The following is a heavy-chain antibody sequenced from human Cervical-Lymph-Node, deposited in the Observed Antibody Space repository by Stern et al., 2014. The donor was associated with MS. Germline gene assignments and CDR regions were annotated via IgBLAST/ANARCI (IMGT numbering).Heavy chain of an antibody. CDR2: IIPNNGAT. CDR3: ARGSDFWSTLPIY. V-gene: IGHV1-2*02. CDR1: GYAFTGFY. J-gene: IGHJ4*02. Sequence: QVQLVQSGAEVKKPGASVKVSCKASGYAFTGFYIHWVRPAPGQGLEWMGWIIPNNGATNFAQKFQDRVTMARDTSISTAYLELTRVTSDDTAVYYCARGSDFWSTLPIYWGQGTLVTVSS. D-gene: IGHD3-3*01.